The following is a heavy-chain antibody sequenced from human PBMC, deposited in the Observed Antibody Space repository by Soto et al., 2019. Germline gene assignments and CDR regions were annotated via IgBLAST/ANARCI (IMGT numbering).Heavy chain of an antibody. CDR1: GFTFSSYS. V-gene: IGHV3-21*01. J-gene: IGHJ4*02. CDR2: ISSSSSYI. CDR3: ARVDYYDSSGYYLDY. D-gene: IGHD3-22*01. Sequence: VQLVESGGGLVKPGGSLRLSCAASGFTFSSYSMNWVRQAPGKGLEWVSSISSSSSYIYYADSVKGRFTISRDNAKNSLYLQMNSLRAEDTAVYYCARVDYYDSSGYYLDYWGQGTLVTVSS.